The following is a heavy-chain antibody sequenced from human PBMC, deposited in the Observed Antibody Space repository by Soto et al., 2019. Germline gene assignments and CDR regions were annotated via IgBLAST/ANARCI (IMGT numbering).Heavy chain of an antibody. V-gene: IGHV3-30-3*01. CDR1: GFTFSSCA. CDR2: ISYDGSNK. J-gene: IGHJ4*02. D-gene: IGHD3-3*01. Sequence: GGSLRLSCAASGFTFSSCAMHWVRQAPGKGLEWVALISYDGSNKYYADSVKGRFTISRDNSKNTLYLQMNSLRAEDTAVYYCARDKGDLRFLEWSYYFAYWGQGTLVTVSS. CDR3: ARDKGDLRFLEWSYYFAY.